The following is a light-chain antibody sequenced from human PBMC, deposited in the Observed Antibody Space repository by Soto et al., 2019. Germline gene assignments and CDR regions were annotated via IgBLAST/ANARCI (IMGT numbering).Light chain of an antibody. V-gene: IGKV2-28*01. CDR2: LGS. Sequence: DVVVTQTTLSLSVTPGEPASISCRSSQSLLHSNGYNYLDWYLQKPGQYPKLLIYLGSNRASGVHDRFSGSGSGTDFTLKISRVEAEEVGVYYCMQALQTITLGKGKRREI. CDR3: MQALQTIT. CDR1: QSLLHSNGYNY. J-gene: IGKJ5*01.